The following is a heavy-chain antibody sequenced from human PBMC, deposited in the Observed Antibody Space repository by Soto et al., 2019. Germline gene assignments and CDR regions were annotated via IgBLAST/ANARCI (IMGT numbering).Heavy chain of an antibody. CDR3: ARLEALSSLYYFDY. CDR1: GYTFTSYG. D-gene: IGHD2-8*01. J-gene: IGHJ4*02. CDR2: ISAYNGNT. Sequence: ASVKVSCKASGYTFTSYGISWVRQAPGQGLEWMGWISAYNGNTNYAQKLQGRVTMTTDTSTSTAYMELRSLRSDDTAVYYCARLEALSSLYYFDYWGQGTLVTVSS. V-gene: IGHV1-18*01.